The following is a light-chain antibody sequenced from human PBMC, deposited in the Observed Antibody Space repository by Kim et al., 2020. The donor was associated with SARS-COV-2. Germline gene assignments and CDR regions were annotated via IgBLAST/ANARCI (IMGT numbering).Light chain of an antibody. V-gene: IGLV3-21*01. J-gene: IGLJ3*02. Sequence: LGKAARFTCGGTNVGSKRVHGYQQKPGQAPLLIMDYDSDRPSGTRERVSGSNSGDTATLTISRVEAGDEADYYCQVWDSSSDHRVFGGGTQLTVL. CDR2: YDS. CDR3: QVWDSSSDHRV. CDR1: NVGSKR.